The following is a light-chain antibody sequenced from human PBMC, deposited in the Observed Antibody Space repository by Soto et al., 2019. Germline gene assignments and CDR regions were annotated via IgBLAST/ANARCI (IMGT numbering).Light chain of an antibody. CDR3: QQYGSSPWT. CDR2: GAS. CDR1: QSVSSNY. Sequence: EIVLTQSPGTLSLSPGERATLSCRSSQSVSSNYLAWYQRRPGQAPRLLIYGASSRATGIPDRFSGSGSGTDFTLTISRLEPEDFVIYYCQQYGSSPWTFGQGTKVDIK. V-gene: IGKV3-20*01. J-gene: IGKJ1*01.